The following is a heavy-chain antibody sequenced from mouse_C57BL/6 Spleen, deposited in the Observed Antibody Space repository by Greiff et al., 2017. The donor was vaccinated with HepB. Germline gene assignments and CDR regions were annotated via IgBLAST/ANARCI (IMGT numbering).Heavy chain of an antibody. CDR3: ARGDYGYDGWFAY. D-gene: IGHD2-2*01. V-gene: IGHV3-6*01. CDR1: GYSITSGYY. CDR2: ISYDGSN. J-gene: IGHJ3*01. Sequence: ESGPGLVKPSQSLSLTCSVTGYSITSGYYWNWIRQFPGNKLEWMGYISYDGSNNYNPSLKNRISITRDTSKNQFFLKLNSVTTEDTATYYCARGDYGYDGWFAYWGQGTLVTVSA.